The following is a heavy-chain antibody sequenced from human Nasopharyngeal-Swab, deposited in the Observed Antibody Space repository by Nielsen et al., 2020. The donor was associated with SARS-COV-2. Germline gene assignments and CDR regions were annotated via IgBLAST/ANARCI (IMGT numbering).Heavy chain of an antibody. J-gene: IGHJ4*02. D-gene: IGHD2-15*01. Sequence: WIRQPPGKGLEWIGSISYSGSTYYNPSLKSRVTISVDTSKNQFSLKLSSVTAVDTAVYYCARDDRAGTTGLLVQYYFDYWGQGTLVTVSS. CDR3: ARDDRAGTTGLLVQYYFDY. CDR2: ISYSGST. V-gene: IGHV4-39*07.